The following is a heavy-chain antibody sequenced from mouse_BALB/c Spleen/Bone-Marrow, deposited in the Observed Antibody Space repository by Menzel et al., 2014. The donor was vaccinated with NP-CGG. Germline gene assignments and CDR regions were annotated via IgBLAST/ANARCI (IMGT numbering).Heavy chain of an antibody. Sequence: VQLQQSGAELARPGASVKMSCKASGYTFTSYTIQWVKQRPGQGLEWIGCINPSSGYTDYNQKFKDKTTLTADKSSNTAYMRLTSLTSEDSAVYSCAREARTGAWFTYWGQGTLVTVSA. CDR2: INPSSGYT. CDR1: GYTFTSYT. J-gene: IGHJ3*01. V-gene: IGHV1-4*02. D-gene: IGHD4-1*01. CDR3: AREARTGAWFTY.